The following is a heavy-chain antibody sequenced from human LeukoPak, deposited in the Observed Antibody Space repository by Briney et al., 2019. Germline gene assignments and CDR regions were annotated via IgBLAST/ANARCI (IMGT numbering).Heavy chain of an antibody. Sequence: SETLSLTCTVSGGPIITGGYYCSWIRQHPGKGLEWIGYTYYSGSTYYNPSLKSRLTISVDTSQKQFSLKLSSVSAADTAVYYCARHVGRATTGDYFDCWGQGILVTVSS. CDR2: TYYSGST. V-gene: IGHV4-31*03. J-gene: IGHJ4*02. D-gene: IGHD4-17*01. CDR1: GGPIITGGYY. CDR3: ARHVGRATTGDYFDC.